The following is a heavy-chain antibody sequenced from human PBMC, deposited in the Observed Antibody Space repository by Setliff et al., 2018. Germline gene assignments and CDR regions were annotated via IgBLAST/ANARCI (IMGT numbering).Heavy chain of an antibody. CDR1: GFTLNTYG. CDR3: ARDPNGDYVGAFDP. CDR2: ISTSGTTE. V-gene: IGHV3-48*04. D-gene: IGHD4-17*01. J-gene: IGHJ5*02. Sequence: GGSLRLSCAASGFTLNTYGISWVRQAPGKGLEWVAYISTSGTTENYADSVKGRFTVSRDNAENSLYLQMNSLRVEDTASYYCARDPNGDYVGAFDPWGQGILVTVSS.